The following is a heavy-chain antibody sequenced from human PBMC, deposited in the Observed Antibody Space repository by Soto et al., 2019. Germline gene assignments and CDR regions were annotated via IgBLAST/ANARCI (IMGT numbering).Heavy chain of an antibody. D-gene: IGHD6-25*01. CDR1: GYTFTSYA. J-gene: IGHJ6*03. CDR2: INAGNGNT. V-gene: IGHV1-3*01. Sequence: QVQLVQSGAEVKKPGASVKVSCKASGYTFTSYAMHWVRQAPGQRLEWMGWINAGNGNTKYSQKFQGRVTITRDTSASTAYMELSSLRSEDTAVYYCARDRGLPQTSYYYSMDVWGKGTTVTVSS. CDR3: ARDRGLPQTSYYYSMDV.